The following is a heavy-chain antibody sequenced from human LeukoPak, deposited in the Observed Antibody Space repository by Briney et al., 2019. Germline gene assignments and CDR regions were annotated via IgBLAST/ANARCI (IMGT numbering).Heavy chain of an antibody. J-gene: IGHJ6*03. D-gene: IGHD2-2*02. CDR1: GGSFSGYY. CDR2: INHSGST. V-gene: IGHV4-34*01. Sequence: SETLSLTCAVYGGSFSGYYWSWIRQPPGKGLEWIGEINHSGSTNYNPSLKSRVTISVDTSKNQFSLKLSSVTAADTAVYYCATGRNGVVPAPILGVGPWYNYHYMDVWGKGTTVTVSS. CDR3: ATGRNGVVPAPILGVGPWYNYHYMDV.